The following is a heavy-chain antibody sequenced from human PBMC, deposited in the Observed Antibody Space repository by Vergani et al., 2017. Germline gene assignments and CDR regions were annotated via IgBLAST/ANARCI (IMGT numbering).Heavy chain of an antibody. D-gene: IGHD3-22*01. J-gene: IGHJ2*01. CDR1: GYTFTSYG. Sequence: QVQLVQSGAEVKKPGASVKVSCKASGYTFTSYGISWVRQAPGQGLEWMGWISAYNGNTNYAQKLQGRGTMTTDTSTSIAYMELRSLSSDDTAVYYCARQLTMIVLSQTRGYWYFDLWGRGTLVTVPS. V-gene: IGHV1-18*01. CDR2: ISAYNGNT. CDR3: ARQLTMIVLSQTRGYWYFDL.